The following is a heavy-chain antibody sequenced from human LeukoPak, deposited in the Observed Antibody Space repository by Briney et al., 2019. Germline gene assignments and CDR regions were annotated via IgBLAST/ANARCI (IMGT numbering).Heavy chain of an antibody. CDR2: ISAYNGNT. Sequence: ASVKVSCKASGYTFTSYYMHWVRQAPGQGLEWMGWISAYNGNTNYAQKLQGRVTMTTDTSTSTAYMELRSLRSDDTAVYYCARGAGYSSSWSLDYWGQGTLVTVSS. D-gene: IGHD6-13*01. V-gene: IGHV1-18*04. J-gene: IGHJ4*02. CDR1: GYTFTSYY. CDR3: ARGAGYSSSWSLDY.